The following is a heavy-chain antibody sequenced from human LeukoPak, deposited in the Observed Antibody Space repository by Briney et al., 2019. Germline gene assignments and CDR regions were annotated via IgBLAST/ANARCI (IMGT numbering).Heavy chain of an antibody. CDR3: ARDLDGLGYFDY. Sequence: ASVKVSCKASGGTFSSYAISWVRQAPGQGLEWMGRIIPIFGTANYAQKFQGRVTITTDESTSTAYTELSSLRSEDTAVYYCARDLDGLGYFDYWGQGTLVTVSS. CDR2: IIPIFGTA. D-gene: IGHD1-1*01. CDR1: GGTFSSYA. V-gene: IGHV1-69*05. J-gene: IGHJ4*02.